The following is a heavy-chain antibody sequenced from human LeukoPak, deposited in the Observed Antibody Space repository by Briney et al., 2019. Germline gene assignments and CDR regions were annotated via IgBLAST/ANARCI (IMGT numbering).Heavy chain of an antibody. Sequence: SETLSLTCTVSGGSISTYYWSWIRQPPGKGLEWIGYIFYSGNTNYNPSLKSRVTISLDTSKNQFSLNLTSVTAADTAVYYCARGVGYDDTLGSYYGFFDHWSQGTLVTVSS. J-gene: IGHJ4*02. CDR3: ARGVGYDDTLGSYYGFFDH. V-gene: IGHV4-59*01. D-gene: IGHD3-22*01. CDR2: IFYSGNT. CDR1: GGSISTYY.